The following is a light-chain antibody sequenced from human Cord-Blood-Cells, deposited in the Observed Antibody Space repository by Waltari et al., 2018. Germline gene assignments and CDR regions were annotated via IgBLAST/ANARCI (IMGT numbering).Light chain of an antibody. Sequence: QSALTQPPSASGSPGQSVTISCTGTSSDVGGYNYVSWYQQHPRKAPKLMLYEVSKRPSGVPERFSGSKSGNTASLTVSGLQAEDEADYYCSSYAGSNNWVFGGGTKLTVL. J-gene: IGLJ3*02. V-gene: IGLV2-8*01. CDR3: SSYAGSNNWV. CDR1: SSDVGGYNY. CDR2: EVS.